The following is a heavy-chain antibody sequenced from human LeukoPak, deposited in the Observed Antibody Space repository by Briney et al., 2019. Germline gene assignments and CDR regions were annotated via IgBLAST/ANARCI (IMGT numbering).Heavy chain of an antibody. J-gene: IGHJ6*03. CDR2: IIPMFGTT. V-gene: IGHV1-69*06. CDR3: AISASSTMVRGVINYYYYMDV. CDR1: GYSFTSYS. D-gene: IGHD3-10*01. Sequence: SVKVSCKASGYSFTSYSMNWVRQAPGQGLEWMGGIIPMFGTTNYAQKFQGRVTITANKSTSTAYMELSRLRSEDTAVYYCAISASSTMVRGVINYYYYMDVWGKGTTVTVSS.